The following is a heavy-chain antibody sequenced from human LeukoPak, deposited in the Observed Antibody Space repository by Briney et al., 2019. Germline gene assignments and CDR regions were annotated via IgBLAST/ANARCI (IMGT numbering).Heavy chain of an antibody. CDR1: GGSISSYY. J-gene: IGHJ4*02. Sequence: SETLSLTCTVSGGSISSYYWSWIRQPPGKGLEWIGYIYYSGSTNYNPSLKSRVTISVDTSKNQFSLKLSSVTAADTAAYYCARLQEGIAAAGIDYWGQGTLVTVSS. CDR2: IYYSGST. D-gene: IGHD6-13*01. V-gene: IGHV4-59*08. CDR3: ARLQEGIAAAGIDY.